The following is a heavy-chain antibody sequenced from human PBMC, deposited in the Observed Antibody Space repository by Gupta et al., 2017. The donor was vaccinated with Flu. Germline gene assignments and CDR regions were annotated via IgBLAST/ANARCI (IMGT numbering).Heavy chain of an antibody. CDR2: ISSSSSYI. CDR1: GFSFSSYS. V-gene: IGHV3-21*01. CDR3: ARVSEGGELPENDY. J-gene: IGHJ4*02. D-gene: IGHD1-26*01. Sequence: EVQLVVSGGGLVKHGGSLRLSCAASGFSFSSYSMNWVRQAPGKGLEWVSAISSSSSYIYYADSVKGRFTMSRDNAKNSLYLQMNGLGAEDTAVYYCARVSEGGELPENDYWGQGTLVTVAS.